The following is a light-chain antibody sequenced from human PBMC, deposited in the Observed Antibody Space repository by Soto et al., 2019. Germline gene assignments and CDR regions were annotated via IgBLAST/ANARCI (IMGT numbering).Light chain of an antibody. CDR2: GAS. CDR3: QQYNNWPA. J-gene: IGKJ4*01. Sequence: EIVMTQSPATLSVSPGERATLSCRASPSVSSNLAWYQQKPGQAPRLLIYGASTRATGIPARFSGSGSGTEVTLTIISLQDEDFAVYYWQQYNNWPAFGGGTKVDIK. CDR1: PSVSSN. V-gene: IGKV3-15*01.